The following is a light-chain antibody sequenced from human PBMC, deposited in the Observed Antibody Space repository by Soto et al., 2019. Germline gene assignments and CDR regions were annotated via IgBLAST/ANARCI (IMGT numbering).Light chain of an antibody. V-gene: IGKV3-20*01. CDR2: GAS. Sequence: EIVMTQSPASLSVSPGERATLSFRASQSVSSNLAWYQQKPGQAPRLLIYGASSRDTGIPDRFSGSGSGTDFTLTISRLEPEDFAVYYCQQYGGSMTFGQGTKVDIK. CDR1: QSVSSN. J-gene: IGKJ1*01. CDR3: QQYGGSMT.